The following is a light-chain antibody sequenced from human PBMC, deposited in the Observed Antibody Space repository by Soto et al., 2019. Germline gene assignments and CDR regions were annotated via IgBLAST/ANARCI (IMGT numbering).Light chain of an antibody. CDR1: QSVNNNY. J-gene: IGKJ2*01. CDR2: GAS. V-gene: IGKV3-20*01. Sequence: IVLTQSPGTLSLSPGEGATLSCRASQSVNNNYLAWYQQRPGQAPSLLIYGASNRATGVPDRFSGSGSGTDFTLTISRLEPEDFAVYYCQQFGSSIPHTFGQGTKLEIK. CDR3: QQFGSSIPHT.